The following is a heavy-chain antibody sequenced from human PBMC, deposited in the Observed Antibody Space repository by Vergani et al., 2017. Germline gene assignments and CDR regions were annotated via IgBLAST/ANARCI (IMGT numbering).Heavy chain of an antibody. J-gene: IGHJ4*02. V-gene: IGHV1-2*02. CDR2: INPNSGGT. CDR1: GYTFTGYY. D-gene: IGHD3-10*01. CDR3: ARGAYGSGSYSVA. Sequence: VQLVQSGAEVKKPGASVKVSCKASGYTFTGYYMYWVRQAPGQGLEWMGWINPNSGGTNYAQKFQGRVTMTRDTSSSTSYMELSRLRADDTAVYYCARGAYGSGSYSVAWGEGTLVTVSS.